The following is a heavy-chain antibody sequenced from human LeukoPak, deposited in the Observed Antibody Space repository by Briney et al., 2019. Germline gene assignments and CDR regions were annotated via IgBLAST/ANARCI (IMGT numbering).Heavy chain of an antibody. V-gene: IGHV4-39*01. D-gene: IGHD6-19*01. J-gene: IGHJ6*02. Sequence: PSETLSLTCTVSGGSISSSSYSWGWIRQPPGKGLEWIGSIYYSGSTYYNPSLKSRVTISVDTSKNQFSLKLSSVTAADTAVYYCASVQVPSPSGVPYSSGWYYYYYGMDVWGQGTTVTVSS. CDR1: GGSISSSSYS. CDR3: ASVQVPSPSGVPYSSGWYYYYYGMDV. CDR2: IYYSGST.